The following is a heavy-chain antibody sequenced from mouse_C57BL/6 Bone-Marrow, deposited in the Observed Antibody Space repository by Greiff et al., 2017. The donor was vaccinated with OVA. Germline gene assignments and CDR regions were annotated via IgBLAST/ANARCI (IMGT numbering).Heavy chain of an antibody. D-gene: IGHD4-1*01. J-gene: IGHJ2*01. V-gene: IGHV14-4*01. CDR3: TWSGPGY. Sequence: VQLKESGAELVRPGASVKLSCTASGFNFKDDYMHWVKQRPEQGLEWIGWIDPENGDTEYASKFQGKATITADTSSNTAYMQLSSLTSEDTAVYNCTWSGPGYWGQGTTLTVSS. CDR2: IDPENGDT. CDR1: GFNFKDDY.